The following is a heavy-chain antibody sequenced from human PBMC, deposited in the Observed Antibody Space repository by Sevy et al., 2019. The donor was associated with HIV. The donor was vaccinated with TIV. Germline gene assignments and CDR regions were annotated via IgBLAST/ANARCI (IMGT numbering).Heavy chain of an antibody. CDR3: ARGSIMATTEYGMDV. V-gene: IGHV4-34*01. CDR1: GGSSSGYY. J-gene: IGHJ6*02. D-gene: IGHD1-1*01. CDR2: ISHRGST. Sequence: SETLSLTCAVSGGSSSGYYWAWIRQSPGKGLEWIGEISHRGSTKYNPSLKSRVSISVDTSKDQISLRLTSLTAADTAVYYCARGSIMATTEYGMDVWGQGTTVTVSS.